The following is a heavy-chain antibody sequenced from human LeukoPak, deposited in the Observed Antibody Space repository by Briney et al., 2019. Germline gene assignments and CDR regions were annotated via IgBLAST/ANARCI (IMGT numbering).Heavy chain of an antibody. CDR3: ARDRWQLWSPALYYYYYGMDV. Sequence: GGSLRLSCAASEFTFSSYSMTWVRQAPGKGLEWVSSISSSSSYIYYADSVKGRFTISRDNAKNSLYLQMNSLRAEDTAVYYCARDRWQLWSPALYYYYYGMDVWGQGTTVTVSS. CDR1: EFTFSSYS. J-gene: IGHJ6*02. D-gene: IGHD5-18*01. CDR2: ISSSSSYI. V-gene: IGHV3-21*01.